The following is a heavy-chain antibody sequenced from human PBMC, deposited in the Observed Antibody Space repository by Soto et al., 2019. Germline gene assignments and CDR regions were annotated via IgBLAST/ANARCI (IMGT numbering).Heavy chain of an antibody. Sequence: ESGGGLVQPGRSLRLSCAASGFTFDDYAMHWVRQAPGKGLEWVSGISWYGGNIGYADSVKGRFTISRDNAKNSLFLQMNSMRADDTALYFCAKDIYSSSSGQDYWGQGTPVTVSS. J-gene: IGHJ4*02. CDR2: ISWYGGNI. CDR3: AKDIYSSSSGQDY. V-gene: IGHV3-9*01. CDR1: GFTFDDYA. D-gene: IGHD6-6*01.